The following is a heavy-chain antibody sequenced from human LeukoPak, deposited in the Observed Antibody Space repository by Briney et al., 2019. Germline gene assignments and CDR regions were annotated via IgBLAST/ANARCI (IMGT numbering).Heavy chain of an antibody. D-gene: IGHD1-14*01. V-gene: IGHV1-8*01. CDR1: GYPFTTYD. CDR2: MNPSSGYT. Sequence: ASVKVSCKASGYPFTTYDINWVRKATGQGLEWMGWMNPSSGYTGYSQKFQGRVTMTRNTSITTAYMELSSLRSEDTAVYYCASISDHNCYFDLWGRGTLVTVSS. J-gene: IGHJ2*01. CDR3: ASISDHNCYFDL.